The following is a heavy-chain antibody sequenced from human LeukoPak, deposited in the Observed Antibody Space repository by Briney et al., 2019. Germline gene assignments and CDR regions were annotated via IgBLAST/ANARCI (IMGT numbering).Heavy chain of an antibody. V-gene: IGHV3-23*01. CDR1: GFTFSSYA. CDR3: AKEAYYYDSSGYYRPFDY. CDR2: IGGSGGST. J-gene: IGHJ4*02. D-gene: IGHD3-22*01. Sequence: GGSLRLSCAASGFTFSSYAMSWVRQAPGKGLEWVSAIGGSGGSTYYADSVKGRFTISRDNSKNTLYLQMNSLRAEDTAVYYCAKEAYYYDSSGYYRPFDYWGQGTLVTVSS.